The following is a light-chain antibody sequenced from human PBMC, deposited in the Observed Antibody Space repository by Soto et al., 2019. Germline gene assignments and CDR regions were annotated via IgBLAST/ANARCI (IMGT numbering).Light chain of an antibody. Sequence: QSALTQPASVSVSPGQSITISCTGTSSDVGNYKYVSWYQQHPGKAPKLMIYEVSNRPSGVSNRFSGSKSGNTASLTISGLQAEDETDYYCFSYTRSGTYIFGTGTKVTVL. CDR3: FSYTRSGTYI. CDR1: SSDVGNYKY. J-gene: IGLJ1*01. V-gene: IGLV2-14*01. CDR2: EVS.